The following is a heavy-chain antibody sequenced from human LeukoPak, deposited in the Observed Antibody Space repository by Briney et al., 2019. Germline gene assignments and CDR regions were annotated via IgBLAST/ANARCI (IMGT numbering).Heavy chain of an antibody. D-gene: IGHD5-18*01. J-gene: IGHJ4*02. CDR1: GFTFSSYW. Sequence: GGSLRLSCAASGFTFSSYWMHWVRQAPGKGLEWVSYISSSGSTIYYADSVKGRFTISRDNAKNSLYLQMNSLRAEDTAVYYCARDERGYSYGYADYWGQGTLVTVSS. CDR2: ISSSGSTI. V-gene: IGHV3-48*04. CDR3: ARDERGYSYGYADY.